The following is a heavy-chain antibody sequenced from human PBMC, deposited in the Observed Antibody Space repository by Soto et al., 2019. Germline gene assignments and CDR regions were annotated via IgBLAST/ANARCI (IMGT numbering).Heavy chain of an antibody. J-gene: IGHJ6*03. D-gene: IGHD3-10*01. Sequence: SETLSLTCTVSGGSISSGGYYWCWIRQHPGKGLEWIGYIYYSGSTYYNPSLKSRVTISVDTSKNQFSLKLSSVTAADTAVYYCARDFGYYMDVWGKGTTVTVSS. V-gene: IGHV4-31*03. CDR2: IYYSGST. CDR1: GGSISSGGYY. CDR3: ARDFGYYMDV.